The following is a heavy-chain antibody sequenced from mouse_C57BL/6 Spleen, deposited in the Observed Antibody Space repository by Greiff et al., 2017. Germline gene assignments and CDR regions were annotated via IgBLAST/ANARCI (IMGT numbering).Heavy chain of an antibody. Sequence: QVQLQQSGPELVKPGASVKISCKASGYAFSSSWMNWVKQRPGKGLEWIGRIYPGDGDTNYNGKFKGKATLTADKSSSTAYMQLSSLTSEDSAVYFCAGVYYYGSSYGDAMDYWGQGTSVTVSS. CDR3: AGVYYYGSSYGDAMDY. CDR1: GYAFSSSW. D-gene: IGHD1-1*01. CDR2: IYPGDGDT. V-gene: IGHV1-82*01. J-gene: IGHJ4*01.